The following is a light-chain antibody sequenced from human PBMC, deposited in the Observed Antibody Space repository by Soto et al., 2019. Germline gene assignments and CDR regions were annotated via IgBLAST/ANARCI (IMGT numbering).Light chain of an antibody. V-gene: IGLV3-21*02. J-gene: IGLJ2*01. CDR2: DDA. CDR1: NIGSKT. Sequence: SYELTQPPSVSVAPGQTARLTCGGSNIGSKTVHWYQRKPGQAPVLVVYDDADRPSGIPERFSGSNSGNTAALTISRVEAGHEADYYCQVWDANTAHVVFGGGTQLTVL. CDR3: QVWDANTAHVV.